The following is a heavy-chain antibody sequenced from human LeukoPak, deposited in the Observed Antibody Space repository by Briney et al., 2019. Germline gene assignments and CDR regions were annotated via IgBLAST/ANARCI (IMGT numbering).Heavy chain of an antibody. Sequence: GGSLRLSCAASGFTFSSYSMNWVRQAPGKGLEWVSSIRSSSSYIYYADSVKGRFTISRDNAKNSLYLQMNSLRAEDTAVYYCARERLGSSSWYYYYGMDVWGQGTTVTVSS. CDR1: GFTFSSYS. CDR2: IRSSSSYI. V-gene: IGHV3-21*01. CDR3: ARERLGSSSWYYYYGMDV. D-gene: IGHD6-13*01. J-gene: IGHJ6*02.